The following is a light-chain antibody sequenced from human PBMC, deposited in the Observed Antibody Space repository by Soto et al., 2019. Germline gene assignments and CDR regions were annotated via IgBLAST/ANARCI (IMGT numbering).Light chain of an antibody. CDR2: TNN. J-gene: IGLJ3*02. V-gene: IGLV1-44*01. Sequence: QSVMTQPPSASGTPGQRVTISCSGSSSNIGHNTVNWYQQFPATAPKLLIYTNNQRPSGVPDRFSGSKSGTSASLAISGLQSDDEADYYCAAWDDSLNGWVFGVGTKVTVL. CDR3: AAWDDSLNGWV. CDR1: SSNIGHNT.